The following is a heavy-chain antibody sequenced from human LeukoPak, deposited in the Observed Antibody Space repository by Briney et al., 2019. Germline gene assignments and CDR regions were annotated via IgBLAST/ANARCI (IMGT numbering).Heavy chain of an antibody. CDR3: TTEWELPYFDY. V-gene: IGHV3-15*01. Sequence: GGSLRLSCAASGFTFSNAWMSWVRQAPGKGLDWVGRIKSKTDGGTTDYAAPVKGRFTISRDDSKNTLYLQINSLKTEDTAVHYCTTEWELPYFDYWGQGTLVTVSS. CDR1: GFTFSNAW. J-gene: IGHJ4*02. D-gene: IGHD1-26*01. CDR2: IKSKTDGGTT.